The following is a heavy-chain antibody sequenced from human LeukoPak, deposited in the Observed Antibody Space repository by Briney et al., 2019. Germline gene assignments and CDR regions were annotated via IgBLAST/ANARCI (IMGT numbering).Heavy chain of an antibody. Sequence: LSLTCTVSGGSISSSSYYWGWIRQPPGKGLEWVGRARNKANGYTTEYAASVRGRFTISRDDSKNSLYLQMNSLRAEDTAVYYCARILSEQGYWGQGTLVTVSS. D-gene: IGHD3-9*01. V-gene: IGHV3-72*01. CDR2: ARNKANGYTT. CDR1: GGSISSSSYY. CDR3: ARILSEQGY. J-gene: IGHJ4*02.